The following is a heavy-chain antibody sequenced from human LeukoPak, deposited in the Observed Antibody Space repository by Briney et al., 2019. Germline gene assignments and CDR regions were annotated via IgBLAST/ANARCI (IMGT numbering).Heavy chain of an antibody. D-gene: IGHD6-19*01. CDR1: RFTLRNYG. Sequence: SLRLSCTASRFTLRNYGMHWVRQAPGKGLEWVAVISYDGGNKHYADSVKGRFTSSRDNSKNTLYLQMNSLRGEDTAVYNCAKDRAVQWRVPYYFDYCGQGTLVTVSS. CDR2: ISYDGGNK. J-gene: IGHJ4*02. CDR3: AKDRAVQWRVPYYFDY. V-gene: IGHV3-30*18.